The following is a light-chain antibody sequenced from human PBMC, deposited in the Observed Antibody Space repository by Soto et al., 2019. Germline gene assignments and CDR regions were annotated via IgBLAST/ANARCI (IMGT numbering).Light chain of an antibody. Sequence: QSVLTQPPSVSGAPGQRVTISCTGSSSNIGAGYDVHWYQQLPGTAPKLLIYVNNNRPSGVPDRFSGSKSGTSASLAITGLHAEDEADYYCQSYDSSLSGYVVFGGGTQLTVL. J-gene: IGLJ2*01. CDR3: QSYDSSLSGYVV. CDR2: VNN. V-gene: IGLV1-40*01. CDR1: SSNIGAGYD.